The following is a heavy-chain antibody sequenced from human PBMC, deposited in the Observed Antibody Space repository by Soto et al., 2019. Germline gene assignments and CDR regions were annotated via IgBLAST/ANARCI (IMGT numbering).Heavy chain of an antibody. Sequence: SVKVSCKASGGTFSSYAISWVRQAPGQGLEWMGGIIPIFGTANYAQKFQGRVTITADGSTSTAYMELSSLRSEDTAVYYCARAYMAGVGIFFSFVIWGKGKRVTVS. CDR3: ARAYMAGVGIFFSFVI. CDR1: GGTFSSYA. D-gene: IGHD3-16*01. V-gene: IGHV1-69*13. J-gene: IGHJ3*02. CDR2: IIPIFGTA.